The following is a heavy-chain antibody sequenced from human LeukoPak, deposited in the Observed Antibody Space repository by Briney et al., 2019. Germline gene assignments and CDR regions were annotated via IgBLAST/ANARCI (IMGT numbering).Heavy chain of an antibody. CDR1: GGTFSSYA. V-gene: IGHV1-69*01. J-gene: IGHJ3*02. Sequence: SVKVSCKASGGTFSSYAISWLRQAPGQGLEWMGGIIPIFGTANYAQKFQGRVTITADEYTSTAYMELSSLRSEDTAVYYCERNQGGDCYPPCPDAFDIWGQGTMVTVSS. CDR2: IIPIFGTA. D-gene: IGHD2-21*02. CDR3: ERNQGGDCYPPCPDAFDI.